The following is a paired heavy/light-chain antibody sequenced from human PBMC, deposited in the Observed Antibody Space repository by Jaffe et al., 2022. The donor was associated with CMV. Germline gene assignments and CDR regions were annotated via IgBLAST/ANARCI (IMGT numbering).Heavy chain of an antibody. CDR3: TRQRGATLRFLDWSFDY. CDR1: GFNFGDYG. CDR2: IRNTGFRGTT. D-gene: IGHD3-3*01. J-gene: IGHJ4*02. V-gene: IGHV3-49*04. Sequence: EVQLAESGGGLVQPGQSLRLSCTTSGFNFGDYGVTWVRQAPGKGLEWIGLIRNTGFRGTTEYAASVEGRFTISRDDSKRIAYLQMNSLKTEDTAFYYCTRQRGATLRFLDWSFDYWGLGTLVTVSS.
Light chain of an antibody. CDR3: LQHKSYPYT. V-gene: IGKV1-17*03. Sequence: DIQMTQFPSAMSASVGDRVTITCRASQDITYYLTWFQQTPGKAPKRLVFAASSLQSGVPSRFSGSGSGTEYTLTINSLQPEDFATYYCLQHKSYPYTFGQGTKLEIK. J-gene: IGKJ2*01. CDR2: AAS. CDR1: QDITYY.